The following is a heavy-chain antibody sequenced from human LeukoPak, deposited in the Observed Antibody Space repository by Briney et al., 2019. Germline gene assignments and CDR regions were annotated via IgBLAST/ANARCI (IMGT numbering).Heavy chain of an antibody. D-gene: IGHD2-2*01. CDR2: ISSSSSYI. CDR3: AVALGYCSSTSCSDDAFDI. Sequence: GGSLRLSCAASGFTFSSYSMNWVHQAPGKGLEWVSSISSSSSYIYYADSVKGRFTISRDNAKNSLYLQMNSLRAEDTAVYYCAVALGYCSSTSCSDDAFDIWGQGTMVTVSS. CDR1: GFTFSSYS. J-gene: IGHJ3*02. V-gene: IGHV3-21*01.